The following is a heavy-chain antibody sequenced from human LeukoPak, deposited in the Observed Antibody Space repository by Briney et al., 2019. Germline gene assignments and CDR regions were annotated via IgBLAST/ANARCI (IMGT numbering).Heavy chain of an antibody. Sequence: GGSLRLSCAASAFTFSSYDMDWVRQAPGKGLEWVSYISGSSRTTYYADSVKGRFITSRDNAKNSLYLQMNSLRAEDTAVYYCARDRKSGEWDLVPWGQGTLVTVSS. CDR1: AFTFSSYD. CDR3: ARDRKSGEWDLVP. CDR2: ISGSSRTT. D-gene: IGHD1-26*01. J-gene: IGHJ4*02. V-gene: IGHV3-48*01.